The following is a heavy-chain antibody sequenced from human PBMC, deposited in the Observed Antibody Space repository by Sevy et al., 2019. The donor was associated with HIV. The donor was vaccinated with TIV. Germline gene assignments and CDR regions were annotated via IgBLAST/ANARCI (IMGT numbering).Heavy chain of an antibody. CDR3: VRAFSATYSAYFDY. CDR1: GVTTEDYG. Sequence: GGSLRLSCAGSGVTTEDYGMNWVRQVPGKGLEWVSGIYWNGGSTAYADSVKGRFTISRDNAKRSLYLHMNSLRVDDTALYYCVRAFSATYSAYFDYWGQGALVTVSS. D-gene: IGHD1-26*01. V-gene: IGHV3-20*04. CDR2: IYWNGGST. J-gene: IGHJ4*02.